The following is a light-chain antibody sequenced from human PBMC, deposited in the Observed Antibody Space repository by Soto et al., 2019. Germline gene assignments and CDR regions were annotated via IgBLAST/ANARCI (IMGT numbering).Light chain of an antibody. CDR3: QRHAYSPIT. CDR2: GAS. CDR1: QSVDSRY. V-gene: IGKV3-20*01. J-gene: IGKJ5*01. Sequence: EIVLTQSPGTLSLSPGERATLSCRASQSVDSRYLAWYQQKPGQAPRLVIYGASSRATGIPDRFSGSGSGTDFTLTISRLEPEYFAVYYCQRHAYSPITFGQGTRLEIK.